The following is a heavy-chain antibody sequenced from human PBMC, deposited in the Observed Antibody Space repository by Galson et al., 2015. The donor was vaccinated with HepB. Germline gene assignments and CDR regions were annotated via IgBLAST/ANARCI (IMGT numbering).Heavy chain of an antibody. V-gene: IGHV3-7*03. Sequence: SLRLSCAASGFSFSNYWMSWVRQAPGKGLEWEANIKQDGSEQYYVDSVKGRFTISRDNAKNSLYLQMNSLRAEDTAVYYCARDRCSSTSCFFDYWGQGALVTVSS. D-gene: IGHD2-2*01. CDR1: GFSFSNYW. CDR2: IKQDGSEQ. J-gene: IGHJ4*02. CDR3: ARDRCSSTSCFFDY.